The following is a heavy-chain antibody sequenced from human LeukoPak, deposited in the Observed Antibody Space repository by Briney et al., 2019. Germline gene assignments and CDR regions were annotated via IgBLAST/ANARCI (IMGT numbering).Heavy chain of an antibody. D-gene: IGHD6-19*01. Sequence: ASVKVSCKASGYTFNKYGISWVRQAPGQGLEWMGWISCYNGDTRYAQEFQGRVTMTKDTSTSTVHMELRSLRSDDTAVYYCARDPSNTSGYYVYHDYWGQGALVTVSS. V-gene: IGHV1-18*01. CDR2: ISCYNGDT. CDR3: ARDPSNTSGYYVYHDY. J-gene: IGHJ4*02. CDR1: GYTFNKYG.